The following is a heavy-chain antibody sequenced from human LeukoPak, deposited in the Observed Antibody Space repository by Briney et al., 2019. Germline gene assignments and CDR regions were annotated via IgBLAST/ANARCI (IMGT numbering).Heavy chain of an antibody. D-gene: IGHD3-22*01. Sequence: PGGSLRLSCAGSGFTFSSYEMNWVRQAPGKGLEWVSYISSNANTIYYADSVKGRFTISRDSAKNSLYLQMNSLRLEDTAVYYCARGVRFDPWGQGTLVTVSS. CDR1: GFTFSSYE. J-gene: IGHJ5*02. CDR2: ISSNANTI. V-gene: IGHV3-48*03. CDR3: ARGVRFDP.